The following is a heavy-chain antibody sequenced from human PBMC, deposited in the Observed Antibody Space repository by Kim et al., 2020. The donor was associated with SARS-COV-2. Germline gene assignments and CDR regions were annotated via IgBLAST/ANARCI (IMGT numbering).Heavy chain of an antibody. V-gene: IGHV4-38-2*02. D-gene: IGHD6-13*01. J-gene: IGHJ5*02. CDR3: ARDTSSNGGVDP. Sequence: SETLSLTCTVSGYSISSGYYWGWIRQPPGKGLEWIGSIYHSGSTYYNPSLKSRVTISVDTSKNQFSLKLSSVTAADTAVYYCARDTSSNGGVDPWGQGTLVTVSS. CDR1: GYSISSGYY. CDR2: IYHSGST.